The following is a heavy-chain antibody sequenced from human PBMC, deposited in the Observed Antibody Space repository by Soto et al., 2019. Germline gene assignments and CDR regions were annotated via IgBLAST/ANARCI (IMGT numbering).Heavy chain of an antibody. Sequence: PGESLKISCKGSGYTWIAWVRQMPGKGLEWMGIIYPGDSDTRYSPSFQGQVTISADKSISTAYLQWSSLKASDTAMYYCARAFDFPDLFDIWGQGTMVTVSS. V-gene: IGHV5-51*01. J-gene: IGHJ3*02. CDR3: ARAFDFPDLFDI. CDR2: IYPGDSDT. D-gene: IGHD3-9*01. CDR1: GYTW.